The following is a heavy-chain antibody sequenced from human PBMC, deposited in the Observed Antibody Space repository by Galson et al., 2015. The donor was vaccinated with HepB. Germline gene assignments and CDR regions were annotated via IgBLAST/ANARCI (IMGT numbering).Heavy chain of an antibody. J-gene: IGHJ4*02. CDR2: LNTDGTYT. CDR1: GFTFSSYW. V-gene: IGHV3-74*03. CDR3: ARVAYGDYFDY. Sequence: SLRLSCAASGFTFSSYWMHWVRQTPGMGLVWLSRLNTDGTYTQYADSVKGRFTISRDNAKNTVYLQVSSLRADDTAVYYCARVAYGDYFDYWGQGTLVTVSS. D-gene: IGHD4-17*01.